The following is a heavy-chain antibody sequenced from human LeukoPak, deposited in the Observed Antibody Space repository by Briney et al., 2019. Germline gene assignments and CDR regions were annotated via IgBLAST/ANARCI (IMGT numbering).Heavy chain of an antibody. J-gene: IGHJ6*02. V-gene: IGHV3-21*01. CDR2: ISSSSSYI. CDR1: GFTFSSYS. D-gene: IGHD3-3*01. Sequence: GGSLRLSCAASGFTFSSYSMNWVRQAPGKGLEWVSPISSSSSYIYYADSVKGRFTISRDNAKNSLYLQMNSLRAEDTAVYYCARDPHYDFWSGYYENYYYYGMDVWGQGTTVTVSS. CDR3: ARDPHYDFWSGYYENYYYYGMDV.